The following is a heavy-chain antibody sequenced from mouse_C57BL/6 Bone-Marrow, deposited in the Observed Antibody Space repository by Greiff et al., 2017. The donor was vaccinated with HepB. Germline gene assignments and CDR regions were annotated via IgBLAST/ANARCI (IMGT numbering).Heavy chain of an antibody. Sequence: EVKLVESGGGLVQPGGSLKLSCAASGFTFSDYGMAWVRQAPRKGPEWVAFISNLAYSIYYADTVTGRFTISRANAKHTLYLEMSSLRSEDTAMYYCARIPFITTVVADYAMDYWGQGTSVTVSS. CDR1: GFTFSDYG. J-gene: IGHJ4*01. CDR3: ARIPFITTVVADYAMDY. CDR2: ISNLAYSI. V-gene: IGHV5-15*01. D-gene: IGHD1-1*01.